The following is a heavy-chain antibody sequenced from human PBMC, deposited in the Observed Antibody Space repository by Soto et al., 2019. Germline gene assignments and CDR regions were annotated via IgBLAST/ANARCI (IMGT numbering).Heavy chain of an antibody. J-gene: IGHJ4*02. V-gene: IGHV1-58*01. Sequence: SVKVSCKASGFTFTSSAVQWVRQARGQRLEWIGWIVVGSGNTNYAQKFQERVTITRDMSTSTAYMELSSLRSEDTAVYYCAAELVVGDLNFDYWGQGTLVTVSS. CDR3: AAELVVGDLNFDY. CDR1: GFTFTSSA. CDR2: IVVGSGNT. D-gene: IGHD2-15*01.